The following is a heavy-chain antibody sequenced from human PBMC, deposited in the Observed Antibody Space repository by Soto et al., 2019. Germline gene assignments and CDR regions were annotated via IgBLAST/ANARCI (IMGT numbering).Heavy chain of an antibody. CDR1: GFSYSSDG. J-gene: IGHJ4*02. CDR3: AKGVAPYGGYGNY. Sequence: PGGSLSLSCAASGFSYSSDGMHWVRQAPAKGLEWVAVISYDGSVKDYGDSVKGRFTISRDNSKSTLYLYMNSLRAEDTAVYYCAKGVAPYGGYGNYWGQGTLVTVSS. CDR2: ISYDGSVK. D-gene: IGHD5-12*01. V-gene: IGHV3-30*18.